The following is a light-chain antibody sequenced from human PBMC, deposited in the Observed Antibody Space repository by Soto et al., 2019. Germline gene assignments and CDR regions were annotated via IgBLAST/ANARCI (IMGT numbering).Light chain of an antibody. V-gene: IGKV1-39*01. Sequence: DIQMTQSPSSLSASVGDRVTITCRASQSISSYLNWYQQKPGKAPKLLIYAASSLQSGVPSRFSGSGSGTDFTLTISSLQPEDFATYYCQQSYSTEYTFGHGTKLEIK. CDR3: QQSYSTEYT. CDR1: QSISSY. CDR2: AAS. J-gene: IGKJ2*01.